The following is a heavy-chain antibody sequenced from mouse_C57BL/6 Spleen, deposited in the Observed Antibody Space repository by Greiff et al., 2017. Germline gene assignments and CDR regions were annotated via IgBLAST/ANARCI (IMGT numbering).Heavy chain of an antibody. J-gene: IGHJ1*03. CDR3: ARFYGNSRYWYFDV. D-gene: IGHD2-1*01. Sequence: EVHLVESGGGLVKPGGSLKLSCAASGFTFSDYGMHWVRQAPEKGLEWVAYISSGSSTIYYADTVKGRFTISRDNAKNTLFLQMTSLRSEDTAMDYCARFYGNSRYWYFDVWGTGTTVTVSS. CDR2: ISSGSSTI. V-gene: IGHV5-17*01. CDR1: GFTFSDYG.